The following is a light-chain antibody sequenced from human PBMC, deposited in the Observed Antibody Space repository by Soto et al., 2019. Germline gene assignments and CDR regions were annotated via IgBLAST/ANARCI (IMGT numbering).Light chain of an antibody. CDR2: DTS. J-gene: IGLJ2*01. V-gene: IGLV7-46*01. CDR3: LLSYSGARV. CDR1: TGAVTSGHY. Sequence: QAVVTQAPSLTVSPGGTVTLTCGCSTGAVTSGHYPYWYQQKPGQAPRTLIYDTSNKHSWTPARSSGSVLGGQAALTLSGPQPEDEAEYYCLLSYSGARVFDGGTKVTVL.